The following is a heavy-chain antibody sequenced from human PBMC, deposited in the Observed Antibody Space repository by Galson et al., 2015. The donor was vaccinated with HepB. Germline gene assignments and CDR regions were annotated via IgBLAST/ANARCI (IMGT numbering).Heavy chain of an antibody. V-gene: IGHV3-53*01. CDR3: AGREAVGASIGDAFDI. Sequence: SLRLSCAASGFTVSNNYMSWVRQAPGKGLEWVSVIYSTGHTYYAESVKGRFTISRDHSQNSLYLQMNSLRAEETAIYYCAGREAVGASIGDAFDIWGQGTMVTVSS. CDR2: IYSTGHT. J-gene: IGHJ3*02. D-gene: IGHD1-26*01. CDR1: GFTVSNNY.